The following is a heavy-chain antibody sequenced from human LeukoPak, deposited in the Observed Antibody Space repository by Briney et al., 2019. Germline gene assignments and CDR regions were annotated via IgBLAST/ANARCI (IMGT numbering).Heavy chain of an antibody. CDR2: IIPIFGTA. CDR3: ARGLTGSDFYGMDV. J-gene: IGHJ6*04. CDR1: GGTFSSYA. D-gene: IGHD3-9*01. V-gene: IGHV1-69*06. Sequence: ASVKVSCKASGGTFSSYAISWVRQAPGQGLEWMGGIIPIFGTANYAQKFQGRVTITADKSTSTAYMELSSLRSEDTAVYYCARGLTGSDFYGMDVWGKGTTVTVSS.